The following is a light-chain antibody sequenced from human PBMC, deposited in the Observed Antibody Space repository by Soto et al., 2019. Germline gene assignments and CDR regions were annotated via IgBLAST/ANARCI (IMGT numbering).Light chain of an antibody. Sequence: QSALTQPASVSGSPGQSITISCTGTSSDVGSYNLVSWYQQHPGKAPKPMIYEVTKRPSGVFNRSSGSKSGNTASLTISGLQAEDEADYYCCSYAGSSTYVFGTGTKVTVL. CDR2: EVT. V-gene: IGLV2-23*02. CDR3: CSYAGSSTYV. CDR1: SSDVGSYNL. J-gene: IGLJ1*01.